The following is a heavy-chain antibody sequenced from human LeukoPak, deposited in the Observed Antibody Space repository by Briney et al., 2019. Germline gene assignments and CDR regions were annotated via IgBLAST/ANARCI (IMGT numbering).Heavy chain of an antibody. Sequence: GGSLRLSCAASGFTFSNFAMTWVRQAPGKGLEWVSSIVGSISTYYADSLKGRFTISRDNAKNSLYLQMNSLRAEDTAVYYCARIGAGSSRDYWGQGTLVTVSS. V-gene: IGHV3-21*01. CDR3: ARIGAGSSRDY. J-gene: IGHJ4*02. D-gene: IGHD6-13*01. CDR1: GFTFSNFA. CDR2: IVGSIST.